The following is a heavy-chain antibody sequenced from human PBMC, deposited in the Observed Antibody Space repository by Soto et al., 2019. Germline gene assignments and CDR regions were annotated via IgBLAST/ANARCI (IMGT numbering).Heavy chain of an antibody. J-gene: IGHJ4*02. CDR1: WVTCVSLG. V-gene: IGHV3-15*01. CDR3: SHGYYQYFNS. CDR2: IRSATDGGTT. D-gene: IGHD5-18*01. Sequence: WRFLRLRWAVAWVTCVSLGGSCISQAPGKGPEWVGRIRSATDGGTTDYAAPVKGRFTISRHDSENTLYLQMNSLKSEDTPVYYCSHGYYQYFNSWGQGTLVTASS.